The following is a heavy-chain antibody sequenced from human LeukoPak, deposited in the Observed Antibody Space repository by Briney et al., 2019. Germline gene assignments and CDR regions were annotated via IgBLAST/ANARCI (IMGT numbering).Heavy chain of an antibody. Sequence: ASVKVSCKTSGYTFSDYYIHWIRQAPGQGLEWVGWINPNSGDTDYAQKFQGRVTMTRDTSISTAYMELSRVRSDDTAMYYCARGDIMGVTDYRYFDFWGQGTLVTVSS. D-gene: IGHD1-26*01. V-gene: IGHV1-2*02. CDR2: INPNSGDT. CDR3: ARGDIMGVTDYRYFDF. CDR1: GYTFSDYY. J-gene: IGHJ4*02.